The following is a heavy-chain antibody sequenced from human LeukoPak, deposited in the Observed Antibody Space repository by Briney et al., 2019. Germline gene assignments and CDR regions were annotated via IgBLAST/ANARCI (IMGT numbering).Heavy chain of an antibody. D-gene: IGHD3-16*01. J-gene: IGHJ4*02. Sequence: ATVKVSCKASGYTFTSYGISWVRQAPGQGLEWMGLISAYSGNANFAQKLQGRVTMTTDTSTSTAYMELRSLRSDDTAVYFCARGADTGSYGSLVYFDYWGQGTLVTVSS. V-gene: IGHV1-18*01. CDR3: ARGADTGSYGSLVYFDY. CDR2: ISAYSGNA. CDR1: GYTFTSYG.